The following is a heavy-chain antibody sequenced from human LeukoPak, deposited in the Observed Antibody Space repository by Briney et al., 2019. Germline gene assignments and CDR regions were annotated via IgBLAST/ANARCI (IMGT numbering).Heavy chain of an antibody. V-gene: IGHV4-4*02. CDR2: VNLQGST. Sequence: KPSGTLSLTCGVSGGFITQTNYWTWVRPPPGKGLEWIGEVNLQGSTNYNPSLMGRVAISVDKSENHVSLHLTSVTAADTAVYYCAREGGPYRPLDYSGQGTLVTVSS. CDR3: AREGGPYRPLDY. CDR1: GGFITQTNY. J-gene: IGHJ4*02.